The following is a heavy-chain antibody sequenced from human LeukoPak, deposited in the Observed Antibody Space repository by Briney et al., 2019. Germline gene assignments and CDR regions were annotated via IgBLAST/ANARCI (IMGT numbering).Heavy chain of an antibody. CDR2: IYSGGST. CDR1: GFIVSSNY. Sequence: PGGSLRLSCAASGFIVSSNYMSWVRQAPGKGLEWVSVIYSGGSTYYADSVKGRFTISRDNSKNTLYLQMNSLRAEDTAVYYCARAPWIAAAGTDYWGQGTLVTVSS. V-gene: IGHV3-66*01. CDR3: ARAPWIAAAGTDY. J-gene: IGHJ4*02. D-gene: IGHD6-13*01.